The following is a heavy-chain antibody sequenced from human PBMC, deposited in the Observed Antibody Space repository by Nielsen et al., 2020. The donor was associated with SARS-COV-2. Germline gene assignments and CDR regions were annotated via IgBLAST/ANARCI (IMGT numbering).Heavy chain of an antibody. D-gene: IGHD1-26*01. CDR3: AKAGSHSYFDH. V-gene: IGHV3-74*01. Sequence: GESLKISCAASGFTFSIYWIHWVRQAPGKGLAWVSRIKSDGSGTIYADSVKGRFTISRDNFKNALYLQMNSLRAEDTAVYYCAKAGSHSYFDHWGQGTLVTVSS. CDR1: GFTFSIYW. CDR2: IKSDGSGT. J-gene: IGHJ4*02.